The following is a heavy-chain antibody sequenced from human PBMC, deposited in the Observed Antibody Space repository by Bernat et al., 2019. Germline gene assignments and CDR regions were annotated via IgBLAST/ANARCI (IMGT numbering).Heavy chain of an antibody. J-gene: IGHJ5*02. D-gene: IGHD3-16*01. V-gene: IGHV4-59*01. Sequence: QVQLQESGPGLVKPSETLSLTCTVSGGSISSYYWSWIRQPPGKGLEWSGYIYHSGSTNYNPSPKSQVTISVDTSKNQFSLKMSSVTAADTAVYYCAREMITFGGLLPQGWFDPWGQGTLVTVSS. CDR3: AREMITFGGLLPQGWFDP. CDR2: IYHSGST. CDR1: GGSISSYY.